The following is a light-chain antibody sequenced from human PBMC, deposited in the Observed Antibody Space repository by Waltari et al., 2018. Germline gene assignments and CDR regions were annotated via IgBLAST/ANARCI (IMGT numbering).Light chain of an antibody. CDR1: QSVLYSSNHKNY. J-gene: IGKJ5*01. CDR3: QQFYTTPMT. V-gene: IGKV4-1*01. Sequence: DIVMTQFPDSLAVSLSERANINCKSSQSVLYSSNHKNYVAWYQQKPGQPPKLLVDWASTRESGVPDRFSAGGSGTDFTLTISSLQAEDVAVYYCQQFYTTPMTFGQGTRLEIK. CDR2: WAS.